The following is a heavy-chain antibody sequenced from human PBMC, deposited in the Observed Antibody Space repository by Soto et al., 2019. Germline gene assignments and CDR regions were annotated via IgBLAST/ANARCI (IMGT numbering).Heavy chain of an antibody. CDR2: IFHSGGT. CDR3: ARRISGMGFDY. V-gene: IGHV4-39*01. Sequence: SETLSLTCSVSGGSISSNNDFWGWIRQPPGKGLEWIGSIFHSGGTYYNPSLKSRVTISVDTSKNQFSLKLGSVTATDTAVYYCARRISGMGFDYWGQGSLVTVSS. J-gene: IGHJ4*02. D-gene: IGHD1-26*01. CDR1: GGSISSNNDF.